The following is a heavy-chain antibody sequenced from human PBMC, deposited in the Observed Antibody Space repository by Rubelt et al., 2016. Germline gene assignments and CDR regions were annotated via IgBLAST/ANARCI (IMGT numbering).Heavy chain of an antibody. CDR2: ISAYNGNT. CDR1: GYTFTSYG. Sequence: QVQLVQSGAEVKKPGASVKVSCKASGYTFTSYGISWVRQAPGQGLEWMGWISAYNGNTNYAQKRQGRVTMTTDKSTRTGYMELRSLRSDDTAVYYCARGARRYSMDPRNAFDIWGQGTMVTVSS. CDR3: ARGARRYSMDPRNAFDI. J-gene: IGHJ3*02. V-gene: IGHV1-18*01. D-gene: IGHD4-11*01.